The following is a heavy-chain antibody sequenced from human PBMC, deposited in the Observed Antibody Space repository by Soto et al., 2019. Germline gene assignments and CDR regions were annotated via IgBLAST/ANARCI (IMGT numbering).Heavy chain of an antibody. CDR3: ASGSSRTNLDY. CDR1: GGSIISYY. CDR2: IYTSGST. Sequence: PSETLSLTCTVSGGSIISYYWILIRQPAGKGLEWIGRIYTSGSTNYNPSLKSRVTMSVDTSKNQFSLKLSSVTAADTAVYYCASGSSRTNLDYWGQGTLVTVSS. D-gene: IGHD1-26*01. J-gene: IGHJ4*02. V-gene: IGHV4-4*07.